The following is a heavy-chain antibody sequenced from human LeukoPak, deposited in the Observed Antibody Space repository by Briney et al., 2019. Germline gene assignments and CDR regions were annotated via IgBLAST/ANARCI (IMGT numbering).Heavy chain of an antibody. CDR3: ARIRGSYYDTSGPNFDY. D-gene: IGHD3-22*01. CDR1: GGSISSGGYS. CDR2: TYHSGST. Sequence: SQTLSLTCAVSGGSISSGGYSWSWIRQPPGKGLEWIGYTYHSGSTYYNPSLKSRVTISVDRSKNQFSLKLSSVTAADTAVYYCARIRGSYYDTSGPNFDYWGQGTLVTVSS. J-gene: IGHJ4*02. V-gene: IGHV4-30-2*01.